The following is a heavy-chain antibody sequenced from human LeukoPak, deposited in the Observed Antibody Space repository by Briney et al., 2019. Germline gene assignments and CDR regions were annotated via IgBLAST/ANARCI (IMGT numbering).Heavy chain of an antibody. D-gene: IGHD1-26*01. CDR1: DGSINSYY. V-gene: IGHV4-59*01. Sequence: SETLSLTCSVSDGSINSYYWNWIRRPPGKGLEWIGYIYYNGNTNYSPFLKSRVTMSVDTSKNLFSLKVSSVTAADTAVYYCARGRSNYYGMDVWGQGTTVTVSS. CDR3: ARGRSNYYGMDV. J-gene: IGHJ6*02. CDR2: IYYNGNT.